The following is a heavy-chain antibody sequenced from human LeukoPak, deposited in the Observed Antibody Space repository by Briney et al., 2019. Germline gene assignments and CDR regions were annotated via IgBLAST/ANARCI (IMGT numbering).Heavy chain of an antibody. D-gene: IGHD2-2*01. V-gene: IGHV3-20*04. Sequence: AGGSLRLSCAASGFTFDDYGMSWVRQAPGKGLEWVSGINWNGGSTGYADSVKGRFTISRDNAKNSLYLQMNSLRAEDTALYYCARAGGYCSSTSCYYDYWGQGTLVTVSS. CDR1: GFTFDDYG. CDR3: ARAGGYCSSTSCYYDY. CDR2: INWNGGST. J-gene: IGHJ4*02.